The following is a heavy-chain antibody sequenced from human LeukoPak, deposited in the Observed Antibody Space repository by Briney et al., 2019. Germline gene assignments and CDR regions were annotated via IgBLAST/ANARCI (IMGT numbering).Heavy chain of an antibody. Sequence: GGSLRLSCTASGFTFGDYAMSWVRQAPGKGLEWVSSISSSSSYIYYADSVKGRFTISRDNAKNSLYLQMNSLRAEDTAVYYCARDRKTYYDFWSGSGGFDSFDYWGQGTLVTVSS. CDR1: GFTFGDYA. CDR3: ARDRKTYYDFWSGSGGFDSFDY. J-gene: IGHJ4*02. D-gene: IGHD3-3*01. CDR2: ISSSSSYI. V-gene: IGHV3-21*01.